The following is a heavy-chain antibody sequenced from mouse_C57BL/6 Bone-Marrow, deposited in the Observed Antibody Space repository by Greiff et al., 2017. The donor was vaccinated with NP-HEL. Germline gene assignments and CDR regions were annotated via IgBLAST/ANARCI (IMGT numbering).Heavy chain of an antibody. CDR1: GYAFSSSW. V-gene: IGHV1-82*01. CDR3: ARSRDYDGFAY. J-gene: IGHJ3*01. CDR2: IYPGDGDT. Sequence: VQLQQSGPELVKPGASVKISCKASGYAFSSSWMNWVKQRPGKGLEWIGRIYPGDGDTNYNGKFKGKATLTANKSSSTAYMQLSGLTSEDSAVYFCARSRDYDGFAYWGQGTLVTVSA. D-gene: IGHD2-4*01.